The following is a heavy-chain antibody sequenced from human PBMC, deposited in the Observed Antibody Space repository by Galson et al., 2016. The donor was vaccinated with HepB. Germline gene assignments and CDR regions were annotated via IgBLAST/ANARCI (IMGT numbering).Heavy chain of an antibody. D-gene: IGHD6-25*01. Sequence: LSLTCAVPDGSISSGGYSWNWVRQPPGKDLEWIGYIYHSGSTSYNPSLEGRVTISVDSSKNLFSLSLTSVTAADTAVYYCARGAAGKDLDFWGQGSLVIVSS. CDR3: ARGAAGKDLDF. CDR2: IYHSGST. V-gene: IGHV4-30-2*01. J-gene: IGHJ4*02. CDR1: DGSISSGGYS.